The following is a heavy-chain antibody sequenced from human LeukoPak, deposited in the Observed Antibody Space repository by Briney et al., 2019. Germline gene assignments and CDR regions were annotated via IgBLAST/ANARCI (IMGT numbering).Heavy chain of an antibody. CDR3: ARHETGPYFDY. V-gene: IGHV5-51*01. J-gene: IGHJ4*02. CDR1: GCSFTSYW. Sequence: GESLKISCKGSGCSFTSYWIGWVRQMPGKGLECMGIIYPGDSDTRYSPSLQGQVAISADRSISTAYLQWSSLKASDTAMYYCARHETGPYFDYWGQGTLVTVSS. D-gene: IGHD1-1*01. CDR2: IYPGDSDT.